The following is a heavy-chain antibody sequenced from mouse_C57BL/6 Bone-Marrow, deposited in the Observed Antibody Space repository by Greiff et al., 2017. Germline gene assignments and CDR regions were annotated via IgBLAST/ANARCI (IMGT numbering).Heavy chain of an antibody. V-gene: IGHV1-64*01. D-gene: IGHD2-4*01. CDR2: IHPNSGST. CDR3: ARVDDYDEGFAY. CDR1: GYTFTSYW. Sequence: QVQLQQPGAELVKPGASVKLSCKASGYTFTSYWMHWVKQRPGQGLEWIGMIHPNSGSTNYNEKFKSKATLTVDKSSSTAYMQLSSLTSEDSAVYYCARVDDYDEGFAYWGQGTLVTVSA. J-gene: IGHJ3*01.